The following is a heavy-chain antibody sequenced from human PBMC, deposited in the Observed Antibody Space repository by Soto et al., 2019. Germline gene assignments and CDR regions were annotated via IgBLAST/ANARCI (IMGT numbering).Heavy chain of an antibody. Sequence: QLQLQESGPGLVKPSETLSLTCTVSGGSISSSSYYWGWIRQPPGKGLEWIGSISYSGSTYYNPSLTSRVTISADTSKNQFSLKLSSVTAADTAVYYCARHGLDSSSWYLHVPPNWFDPWGQGTLVTVSS. D-gene: IGHD6-13*01. V-gene: IGHV4-39*01. J-gene: IGHJ5*02. CDR1: GGSISSSSYY. CDR3: ARHGLDSSSWYLHVPPNWFDP. CDR2: ISYSGST.